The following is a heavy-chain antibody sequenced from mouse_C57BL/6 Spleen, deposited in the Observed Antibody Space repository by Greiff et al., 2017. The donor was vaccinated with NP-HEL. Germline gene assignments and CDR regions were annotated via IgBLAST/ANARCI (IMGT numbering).Heavy chain of an antibody. D-gene: IGHD2-12*01. CDR2: IYPSDSET. CDR3: ALRRTDYAMDY. Sequence: QVQLQQPGAELVRPGSSVKLSCKASGYTFTSYWMDWVKQRPGQGLEWIGNIYPSDSETHYNQKFKDKATLTVDNSSSTAYMQLSSLTSEDSAVYYCALRRTDYAMDYWGQGTSVTVSS. V-gene: IGHV1-61*01. J-gene: IGHJ4*01. CDR1: GYTFTSYW.